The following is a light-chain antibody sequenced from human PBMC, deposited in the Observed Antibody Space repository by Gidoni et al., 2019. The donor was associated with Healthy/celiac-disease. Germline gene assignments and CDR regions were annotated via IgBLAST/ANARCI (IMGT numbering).Light chain of an antibody. Sequence: QSALTQPASVSGSPGQSITISCTGTSSDVGSYNLVPWYQQHPGKAPKLTIYEVSKRPSGVSNRFSGSKSGNTASLTISGLQAEDEADYYCCSYAGSSTWVFGGGTKLTVL. J-gene: IGLJ2*01. CDR3: CSYAGSSTWV. CDR1: SSDVGSYNL. V-gene: IGLV2-23*02. CDR2: EVS.